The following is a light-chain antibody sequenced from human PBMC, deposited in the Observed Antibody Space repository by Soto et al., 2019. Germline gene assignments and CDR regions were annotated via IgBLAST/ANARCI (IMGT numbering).Light chain of an antibody. Sequence: EIVLTQSPATLSLSPGERATLSCRASQSVSSYLAWYQQKPGQAPRLLIYDASNRATGIPARFSGSGSGTYFTLTISSLEPEDFAVYYCQQRSNWPPVGITFGQGTRLEIK. CDR2: DAS. V-gene: IGKV3-11*01. CDR3: QQRSNWPPVGIT. J-gene: IGKJ5*01. CDR1: QSVSSY.